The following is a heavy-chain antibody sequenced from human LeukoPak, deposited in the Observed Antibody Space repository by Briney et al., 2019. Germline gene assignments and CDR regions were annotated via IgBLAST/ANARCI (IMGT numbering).Heavy chain of an antibody. J-gene: IGHJ5*02. D-gene: IGHD3-22*01. V-gene: IGHV3-74*01. CDR3: ARARHRKVKDSSAVSRFDP. CDR1: GFTFSSYS. Sequence: GGSLRLSCAASGFTFSSYSMTWVRQAPGKGLVWVSRINSDGSSTSYADSVKGRFTISRDNAKNTLYLQMNSLRAEDTAVYYWARARHRKVKDSSAVSRFDPWGQGTLVTVSS. CDR2: INSDGSST.